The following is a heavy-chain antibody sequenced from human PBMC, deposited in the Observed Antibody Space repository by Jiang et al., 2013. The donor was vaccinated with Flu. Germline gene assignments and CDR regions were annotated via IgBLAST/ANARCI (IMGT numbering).Heavy chain of an antibody. CDR1: GFIFSNYG. V-gene: IGHV3-30*18. CDR3: AKDLTMYCGGDCSLFDY. CDR2: ISFDGRTK. D-gene: IGHD2-21*02. J-gene: IGHJ4*02. Sequence: VQLLESGGGVVQPGRSLRLSCAASGFIFSNYGMHWVRQAPGKGLEWVAVISFDGRTKNYADSVKNRFTISRDNSKNTLHLQMNSLRVEDTAVYYCAKDLTMYCGGDCSLFDYVGPGKSGHRLV.